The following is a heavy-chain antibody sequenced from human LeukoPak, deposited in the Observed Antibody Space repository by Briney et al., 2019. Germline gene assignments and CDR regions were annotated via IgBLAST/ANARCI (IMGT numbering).Heavy chain of an antibody. D-gene: IGHD2-2*01. J-gene: IGHJ5*02. V-gene: IGHV3-7*01. Sequence: GGSLRLSCAASGFTVSSNYMSWVRQAPGKGLEWVANIKQDGSEKYYVDSVKGRFTISRDNAKNSLYLQMSSLRPEDTAVYYCAIPIVAAAPGWFDPWGQGTLVTVSS. CDR3: AIPIVAAAPGWFDP. CDR1: GFTVSSNY. CDR2: IKQDGSEK.